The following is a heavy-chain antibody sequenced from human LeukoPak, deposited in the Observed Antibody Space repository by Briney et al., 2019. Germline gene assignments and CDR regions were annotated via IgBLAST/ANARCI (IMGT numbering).Heavy chain of an antibody. CDR1: GYSITSGSY. J-gene: IGHJ4*02. CDR3: AKYYYDTSGYYSYYFDY. Sequence: SETLSLTCIVSGYSITSGSYWGWIRQPPGKGLEWIGTIYHTGTTYYNPSLKSRVTISLDTPKNQFSLKLSSVTAADTAVYYCAKYYYDTSGYYSYYFDYWGQGTLVTVSS. D-gene: IGHD3-22*01. CDR2: IYHTGTT. V-gene: IGHV4-38-2*02.